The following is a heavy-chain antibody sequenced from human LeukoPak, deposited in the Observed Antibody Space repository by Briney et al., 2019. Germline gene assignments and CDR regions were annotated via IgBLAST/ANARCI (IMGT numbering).Heavy chain of an antibody. CDR1: EFTFSSYG. CDR3: GIRDTSDYYVF. J-gene: IGHJ4*02. D-gene: IGHD3-22*01. CDR2: IYSGGTT. Sequence: GRSLRLSCAASEFTFSSYGMHWVRQAPGKGLEWVAVIYSGGTTYYADSVKGRFTISRDNSKNALYLQMNGLRADDTAVYYCGIRDTSDYYVFWGQGTLVTVSS. V-gene: IGHV3-NL1*01.